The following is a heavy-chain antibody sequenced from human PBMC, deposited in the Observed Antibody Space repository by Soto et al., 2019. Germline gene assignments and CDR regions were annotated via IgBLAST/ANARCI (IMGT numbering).Heavy chain of an antibody. J-gene: IGHJ6*02. D-gene: IGHD4-17*01. CDR3: ATSYGGNSYYYYGMDV. Sequence: SETLSLTCTVSGGSISSYYWSWIRQPPGKGLEWIGYIYYSGSTNYNPSLKSRVTISVDTSKNQFSLKLSSVTAADTAVYYCATSYGGNSYYYYGMDVWGQGTTVTVSS. CDR2: IYYSGST. V-gene: IGHV4-59*01. CDR1: GGSISSYY.